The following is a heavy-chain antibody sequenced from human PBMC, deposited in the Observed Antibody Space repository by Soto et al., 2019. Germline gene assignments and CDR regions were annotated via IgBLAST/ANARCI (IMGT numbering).Heavy chain of an antibody. CDR2: INPDGRRT. J-gene: IGHJ5*02. CDR3: VRGQLELDNWFDP. D-gene: IGHD6-6*01. CDR1: GFTFSSYS. V-gene: IGHV3-74*01. Sequence: EVQVVESGGGLVQPGGSLRLSCAGAGFTFSSYSMHWVRQVPGKGLVWVSRINPDGRRTNYADSVKGRFTISRDNAKNSLFLQMNSLRDEDTAVYHCVRGQLELDNWFDPWGQGTLVTV.